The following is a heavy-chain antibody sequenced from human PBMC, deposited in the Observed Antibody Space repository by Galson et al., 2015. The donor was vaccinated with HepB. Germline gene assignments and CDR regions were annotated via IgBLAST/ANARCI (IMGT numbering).Heavy chain of an antibody. Sequence: SLRLSCAASGFTFSSYSMNWVRQAPGKGLEWVSYISSSSSTIYYADSVKGRFTISRDNAKNPLYLQMNSLRDEDTAVYYCARVSGYSDDYWGQGTLVTVSS. V-gene: IGHV3-48*02. CDR2: ISSSSSTI. CDR1: GFTFSSYS. D-gene: IGHD5-12*01. J-gene: IGHJ4*02. CDR3: ARVSGYSDDY.